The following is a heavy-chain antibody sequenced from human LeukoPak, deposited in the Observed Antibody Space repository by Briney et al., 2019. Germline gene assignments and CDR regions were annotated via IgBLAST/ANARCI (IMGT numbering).Heavy chain of an antibody. CDR3: ARQWGHTAGWFDP. D-gene: IGHD5-18*01. V-gene: IGHV4-59*08. Sequence: SETLSLTCTVSGVSISSYYWSWIRQPPGKGLEWIGYIYYSGSTNYSPSLKSRVTISVDTSKNQFSLKLSSVTAADTAVYYCARQWGHTAGWFDPWGQGTLVTVSS. J-gene: IGHJ5*02. CDR2: IYYSGST. CDR1: GVSISSYY.